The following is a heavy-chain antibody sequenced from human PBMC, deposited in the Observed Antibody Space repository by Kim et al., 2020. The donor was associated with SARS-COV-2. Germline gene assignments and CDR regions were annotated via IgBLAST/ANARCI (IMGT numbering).Heavy chain of an antibody. CDR1: GGSISSSSYY. Sequence: SETLSLTCTVSGGSISSSSYYWGWIRQPPGKGLEWIGSIYYSGSTYYNPSLKSRVTISVDTSKNQFSLKLSSVTAADTVVYYCARSFLWFGELLPPSWVSFYFDYWGQGTLVTVSS. J-gene: IGHJ4*02. CDR3: ARSFLWFGELLPPSWVSFYFDY. D-gene: IGHD3-10*01. CDR2: IYYSGST. V-gene: IGHV4-39*01.